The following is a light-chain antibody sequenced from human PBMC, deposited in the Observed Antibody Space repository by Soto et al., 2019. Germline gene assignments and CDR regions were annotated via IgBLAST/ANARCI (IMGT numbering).Light chain of an antibody. V-gene: IGLV1-51*01. CDR3: GTWDSSLNGYV. J-gene: IGLJ1*01. Sequence: QSVLTQPPSVSAAPGQKVTISCSGSSSNIGNNYVSWYQQVPGTAPKLLIYDNNKRPSGNPDRFSGSKSGTSATLGISGLQTGDEADYYCGTWDSSLNGYVFGTGTKVTVL. CDR1: SSNIGNNY. CDR2: DNN.